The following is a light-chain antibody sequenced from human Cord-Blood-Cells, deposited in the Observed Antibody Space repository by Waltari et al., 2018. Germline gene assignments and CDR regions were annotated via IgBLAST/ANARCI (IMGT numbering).Light chain of an antibody. CDR1: QSISSY. CDR3: QQSYSTPYT. V-gene: IGKV1-39*01. Sequence: GDRVTITCRASQSISSYLNWYQQKQGKAPKLLIYAASSLQSMVPSRFGGSGSGTFFILTISMLQPEDFATYYCQQSYSTPYTFGQGTKLEIK. J-gene: IGKJ2*01. CDR2: AAS.